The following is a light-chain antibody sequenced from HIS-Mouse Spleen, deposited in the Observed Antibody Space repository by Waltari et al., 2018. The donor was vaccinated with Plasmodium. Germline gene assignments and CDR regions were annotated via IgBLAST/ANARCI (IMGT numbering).Light chain of an antibody. V-gene: IGLV3-9*01. CDR3: QVWDSSTV. CDR1: NIGSKN. CDR2: RDS. J-gene: IGLJ3*02. Sequence: SYELTQPLSVSVALGQTARITCGGNNIGSKNVHWYQQKPGQAPVLVIYRDSNRPSWIPSRFSGSNSGNTATPTISRAQAGDEADYYCQVWDSSTVFGGGTKLTVL.